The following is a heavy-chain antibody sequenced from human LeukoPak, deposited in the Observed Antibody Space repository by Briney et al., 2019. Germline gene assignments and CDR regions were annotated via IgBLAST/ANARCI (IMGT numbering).Heavy chain of an antibody. J-gene: IGHJ4*02. D-gene: IGHD3-22*01. Sequence: GGSLRLSCAASGFTFSSYAIHWVRQAPGKGLEWVAVISYDGSNKYYADSVKGRFTISRDNSKNTLYLQMNSLRAEDTAVYYCARDYDSSGYSSPLVYWGQGTLVTVSS. CDR2: ISYDGSNK. CDR1: GFTFSSYA. V-gene: IGHV3-30*04. CDR3: ARDYDSSGYSSPLVY.